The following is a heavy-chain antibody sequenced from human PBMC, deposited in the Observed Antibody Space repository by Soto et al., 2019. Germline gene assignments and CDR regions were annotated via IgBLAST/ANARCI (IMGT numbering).Heavy chain of an antibody. J-gene: IGHJ3*01. CDR2: IYYSGST. V-gene: IGHV4-31*03. CDR1: GGSISSGGYY. D-gene: IGHD3-3*01. CDR3: ASEEVRVTLGWGAFDY. Sequence: QVQLQESGPGLVKPSQTLSLTCTVSGGSISSGGYYWGWIRQQPGKGLEWIGYIYYSGSTYYNPSIKSRVTISVDTAKNQFSLKLSSVPAADTAVYYCASEEVRVTLGWGAFDYWGQGTMVTVSS.